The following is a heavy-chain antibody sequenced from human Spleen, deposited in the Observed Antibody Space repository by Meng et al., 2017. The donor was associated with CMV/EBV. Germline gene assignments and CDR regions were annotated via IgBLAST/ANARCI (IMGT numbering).Heavy chain of an antibody. CDR1: GYTFTNYY. CDR3: ARDRSNTGYDSSGYRFGH. CDR2: MNPKSGNT. J-gene: IGHJ4*02. D-gene: IGHD3-22*01. Sequence: ASVKVSCKASGYTFTNYYINWVRQATGQGLEWMGWMNPKSGNTGYAQKFQGRVTMTSTTSISTAYMELSSLRSEDTAVYYCARDRSNTGYDSSGYRFGHWGQGTLVTVSS. V-gene: IGHV1-8*01.